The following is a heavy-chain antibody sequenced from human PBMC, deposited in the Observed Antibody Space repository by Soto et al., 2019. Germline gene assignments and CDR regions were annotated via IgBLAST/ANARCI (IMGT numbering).Heavy chain of an antibody. V-gene: IGHV3-11*01. CDR2: ISSGGTTI. CDR1: GFTFKDFC. D-gene: IGHD3-10*02. J-gene: IGHJ3*02. CDR3: ARDLQALLFPDVFDI. Sequence: QVQLVESGGGLVKPGGSLRLSCAVSGFTFKDFCMGLIRQAPGKGLEWVSYISSGGTTIYYADSVKGRFTSSRDNAKNSLYLQMNSLRAEDTAVYYCARDLQALLFPDVFDIWGQGTMVTVSS.